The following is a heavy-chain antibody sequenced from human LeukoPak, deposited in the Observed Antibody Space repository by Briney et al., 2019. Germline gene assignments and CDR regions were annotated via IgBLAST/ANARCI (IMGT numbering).Heavy chain of an antibody. Sequence: SGPALVNPTQTLTLTYTFSGFSLSTSGVGVGWIRQPPGKALEWLALIYWDDDKRYSPSLKSRLTITKDTSKNQVVLTMTNMDPVDTATYYCAHRLSVGGYSYGHRHNWFDPWGQGTLVTVSS. CDR2: IYWDDDK. V-gene: IGHV2-5*02. CDR1: GFSLSTSGVG. J-gene: IGHJ5*02. CDR3: AHRLSVGGYSYGHRHNWFDP. D-gene: IGHD5-18*01.